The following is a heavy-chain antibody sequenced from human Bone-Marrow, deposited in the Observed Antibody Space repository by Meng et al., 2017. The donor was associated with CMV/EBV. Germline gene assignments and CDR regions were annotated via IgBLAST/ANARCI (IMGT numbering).Heavy chain of an antibody. CDR2: IIPILGIA. V-gene: IGHV1-69*10. Sequence: SVKVSCKASGGTFSSYAISWVRQAPGQGLEWMGGIIPILGIANYAQKFQGRVTITADKSTSTAYLELRSLSSEDTAVYYCARISAAEGNNWFDPWGQGTLVTVSS. CDR3: ARISAAEGNNWFDP. CDR1: GGTFSSYA. D-gene: IGHD1-26*01. J-gene: IGHJ5*02.